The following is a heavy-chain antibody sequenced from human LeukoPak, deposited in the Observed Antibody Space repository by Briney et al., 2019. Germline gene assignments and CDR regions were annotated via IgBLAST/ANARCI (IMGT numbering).Heavy chain of an antibody. CDR3: AHSLRRPGCSGGNCYYFDY. Sequence: SGPTLVNPRQTLPLTCTFTGFSVTTNGVGVGWIRQAQGKALEWLAIIFWDGDRRYNSSLRSRLTITSDSSKNQVVLTMTNMDPVDTATYFCAHSLRRPGCSGGNCYYFDYWGQGTLVTVSS. D-gene: IGHD2-15*01. CDR1: GFSVTTNGVG. V-gene: IGHV2-5*02. J-gene: IGHJ4*02. CDR2: IFWDGDR.